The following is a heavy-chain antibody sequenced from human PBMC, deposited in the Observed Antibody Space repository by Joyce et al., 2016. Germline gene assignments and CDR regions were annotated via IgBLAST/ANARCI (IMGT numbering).Heavy chain of an antibody. CDR3: AREIGREEPNYYIYYGMDV. CDR1: RFTFSSSS. Sequence: QVQLVESGGGVVQPGGSLRLSCAALRFTFSSSSMHWVRQAPGKGLEWVAVISYDGNSEYYADSVRCRFTISRDNSKNRLYLEMNSLRPEDTAMYYCAREIGREEPNYYIYYGMDVWGQGTTVTVSS. CDR2: ISYDGNSE. J-gene: IGHJ6*02. D-gene: IGHD1-14*01. V-gene: IGHV3-30-3*01.